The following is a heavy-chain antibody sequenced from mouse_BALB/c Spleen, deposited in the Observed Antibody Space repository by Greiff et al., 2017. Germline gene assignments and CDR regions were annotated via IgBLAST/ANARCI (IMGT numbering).Heavy chain of an antibody. CDR1: GYSITSSYS. CDR2: IHYSGST. V-gene: IGHV3-1*02. Sequence: EVKLQESGPDLVKPSQSLSLTCTVTGYSITSSYSWHWIRQFPGNKLEWMGYIHYSGSTNYNPSLKSRISITRDTSKNQFFLQLNSVTTEDTATYYCARWGLDDYAWFAYWGQGTLVTVSA. D-gene: IGHD2-4*01. CDR3: ARWGLDDYAWFAY. J-gene: IGHJ3*01.